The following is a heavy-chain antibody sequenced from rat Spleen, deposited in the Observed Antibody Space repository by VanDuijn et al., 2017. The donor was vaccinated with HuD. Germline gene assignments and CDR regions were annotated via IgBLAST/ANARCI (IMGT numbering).Heavy chain of an antibody. J-gene: IGHJ2*01. D-gene: IGHD1-11*01. CDR2: IWNTGDT. CDR1: GFSLTTYS. Sequence: QVQLKESGPGLVQPSETLSLTCTVSGFSLTTYSVSWVRQPSGKGPEWMGIIWNTGDTRYNSALKSRLSITRDTSKSQVFLKMNSLQSEDTATYYCTRSDRTNGGLDYWGQGVMVTVSS. CDR3: TRSDRTNGGLDY. V-gene: IGHV2-41*01.